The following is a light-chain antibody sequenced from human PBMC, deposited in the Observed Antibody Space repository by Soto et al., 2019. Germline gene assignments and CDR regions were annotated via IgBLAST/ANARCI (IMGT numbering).Light chain of an antibody. CDR3: QSYDSSLSGFV. J-gene: IGLJ1*01. CDR2: GNS. CDR1: SSNIGAGYD. V-gene: IGLV1-40*01. Sequence: QSVLTQSPSVSGAPGQRVTISCTGSSSNIGAGYDVPWYQQLPGTAPKLLLYGNSNRPSGVPDRFSGSKSGTSASLAITGLQAEDEADYYCQSYDSSLSGFVFGTGTKLTVL.